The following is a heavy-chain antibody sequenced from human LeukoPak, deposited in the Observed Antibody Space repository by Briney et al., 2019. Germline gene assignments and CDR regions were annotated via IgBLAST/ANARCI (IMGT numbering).Heavy chain of an antibody. V-gene: IGHV4-34*01. J-gene: IGHJ2*01. Sequence: SETLSLTCAVYGGSFSGYYWSWIRQPPGKGLEWIGEINHSGSTNYNPSLKSRVTISVDTSKNQFSLKLSSVTAADTAVYYCARGGGDYSRDWYFDLWGRGTLVTVSS. D-gene: IGHD4-17*01. CDR2: INHSGST. CDR3: ARGGGDYSRDWYFDL. CDR1: GGSFSGYY.